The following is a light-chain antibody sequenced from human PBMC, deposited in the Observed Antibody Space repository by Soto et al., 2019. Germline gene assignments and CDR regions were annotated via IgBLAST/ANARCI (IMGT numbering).Light chain of an antibody. CDR1: QGVSSSY. CDR3: QQYGSSPYT. J-gene: IGKJ2*01. CDR2: GAS. Sequence: EIVLTQSPGTLSLSPGERATLSCRASQGVSSSYLARYQQKPGQAPRLLIYGASSRATGMPDRFSGSGSGTDFTLTISRLEPEDVALYYCQQYGSSPYTFGQGNKLEIK. V-gene: IGKV3-20*01.